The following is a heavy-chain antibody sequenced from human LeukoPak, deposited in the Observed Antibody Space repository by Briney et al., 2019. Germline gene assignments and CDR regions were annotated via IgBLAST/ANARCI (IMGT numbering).Heavy chain of an antibody. CDR1: GGSISSSSYY. J-gene: IGHJ6*02. Sequence: PSETLSLTCTVSGGSISSSSYYWGWIRQPPGKGLEWIGSIYYSGSTYYNPSLKSRVTISVDTSKNQFSLKLSSVTAADTAVYYCARWGDSGSYYYYYGMDVWGQGTTVTVSS. CDR3: ARWGDSGSYYYYYGMDV. CDR2: IYYSGST. D-gene: IGHD1-26*01. V-gene: IGHV4-39*01.